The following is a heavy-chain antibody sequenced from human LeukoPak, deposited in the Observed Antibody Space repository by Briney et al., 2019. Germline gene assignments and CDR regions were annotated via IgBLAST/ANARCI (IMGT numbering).Heavy chain of an antibody. CDR2: IYDSGGT. CDR3: ARGKELLRWPKSVDY. V-gene: IGHV4-59*12. Sequence: PSETLSLTCTVSGDSISSYYWSWIRQPPGKGLEWIGYIYDSGGTNYNPSLKSRVTISVDTSKNQFSLKLSSVTAADTAVYYCARGKELLRWPKSVDYWGQGTLVTVSS. J-gene: IGHJ4*02. D-gene: IGHD4-23*01. CDR1: GDSISSYY.